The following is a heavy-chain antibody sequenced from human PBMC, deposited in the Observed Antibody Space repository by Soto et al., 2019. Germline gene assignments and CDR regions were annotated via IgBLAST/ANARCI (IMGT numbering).Heavy chain of an antibody. CDR3: ARDTSHYFDH. J-gene: IGHJ4*02. Sequence: ASVKVSCKASGYTFITYGVTWVRQAPGQGLEWMGWITPYNGKTHYAQRFQDRVTMTTDTAATTAYMELRSLTSDDSAMYFCARDTSHYFDHWGQGILVTVSS. V-gene: IGHV1-18*01. CDR1: GYTFITYG. D-gene: IGHD2-2*01. CDR2: ITPYNGKT.